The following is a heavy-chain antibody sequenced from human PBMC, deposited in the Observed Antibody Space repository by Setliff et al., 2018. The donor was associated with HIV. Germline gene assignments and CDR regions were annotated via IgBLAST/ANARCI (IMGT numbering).Heavy chain of an antibody. V-gene: IGHV4-39*07. Sequence: SETLSLTCTVSGGSIGSSDYYWGWIRQPPGKGLEWIGSIFYTGRTTYNPSLRSRVTISLDTSKTQFSLSLTSVTAADTAMYYCARRGKTENSYVLNWFDPWGQGILVTISS. CDR2: IFYTGRT. CDR1: GGSIGSSDYY. D-gene: IGHD5-18*01. J-gene: IGHJ5*02. CDR3: ARRGKTENSYVLNWFDP.